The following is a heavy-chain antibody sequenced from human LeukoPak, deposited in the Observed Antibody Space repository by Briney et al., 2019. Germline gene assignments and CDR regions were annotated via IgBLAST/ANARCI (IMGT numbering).Heavy chain of an antibody. CDR1: GYTFTAYY. V-gene: IGHV1-2*02. CDR3: ARFPPRYSGSRDY. Sequence: ASVKVSCKASGYTFTAYYIHWVRRTPGQGLEWMGWIDPKSGGTYYSQRFQGRVTLTRDTTMSTLYLELSTLRSDDTAIYYCARFPPRYSGSRDYWGQGTLITVSS. J-gene: IGHJ4*02. D-gene: IGHD1-26*01. CDR2: IDPKSGGT.